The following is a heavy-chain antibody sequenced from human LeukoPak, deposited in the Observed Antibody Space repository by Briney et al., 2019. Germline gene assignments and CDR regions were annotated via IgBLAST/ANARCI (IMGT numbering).Heavy chain of an antibody. CDR3: ARVGYSYGYDY. CDR2: IGTAGDT. Sequence: GGSLRLSCAASGFTFSSYDMHWVRQATGKGLEWASAIGTAGDTYYPGSVKGRFTISRENAKNSLYLQMNSLRAGDTAVYYCARVGYSYGYDYWGQGTLVTVSS. D-gene: IGHD5-18*01. V-gene: IGHV3-13*01. CDR1: GFTFSSYD. J-gene: IGHJ4*02.